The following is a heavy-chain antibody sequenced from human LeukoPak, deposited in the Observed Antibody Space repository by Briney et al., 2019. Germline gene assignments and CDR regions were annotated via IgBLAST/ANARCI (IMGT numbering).Heavy chain of an antibody. J-gene: IGHJ1*01. Sequence: GASVKVSCKASGYTFTGYYIHWVRQAPGQGLEWMGWINPNSGGTNYIQKFQGRVTMTRDTSISTAYMELSRLRSDDTAMYYCARSTTPNENEYFEHWGQGTLVTVSS. CDR1: GYTFTGYY. CDR3: ARSTTPNENEYFEH. V-gene: IGHV1-2*02. D-gene: IGHD2/OR15-2a*01. CDR2: INPNSGGT.